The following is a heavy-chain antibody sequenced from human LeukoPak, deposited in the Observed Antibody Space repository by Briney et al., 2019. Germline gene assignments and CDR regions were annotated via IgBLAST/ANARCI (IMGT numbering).Heavy chain of an antibody. D-gene: IGHD3-22*01. CDR2: IYSGGST. J-gene: IGHJ4*02. Sequence: PGGSLRLSCAASGLTVSSNYMSWVRQAPGKGLEWVSVIYSGGSTYYADSVKGRFTISRDNSKNTLYLQMNSLRAEDTAVYYCARDRLEYYDSSGYLVDYWGQGTLVTVSS. CDR3: ARDRLEYYDSSGYLVDY. V-gene: IGHV3-53*05. CDR1: GLTVSSNY.